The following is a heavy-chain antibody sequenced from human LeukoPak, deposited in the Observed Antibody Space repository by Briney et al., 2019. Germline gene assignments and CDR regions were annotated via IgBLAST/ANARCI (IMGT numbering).Heavy chain of an antibody. CDR3: ARAYKDRSLAGKKEFFQH. CDR1: GFTFSSYW. J-gene: IGHJ1*01. CDR2: INSDGSST. Sequence: GGSLRLSCAASGFTFSSYWMHWVRQAPGKGLVWVSRINSDGSSTSYADSVKGRFTISRDNAKNTLYLQMNSLRAEDTALYYCARAYKDRSLAGKKEFFQHWGQGTLVTVSS. D-gene: IGHD6-19*01. V-gene: IGHV3-74*01.